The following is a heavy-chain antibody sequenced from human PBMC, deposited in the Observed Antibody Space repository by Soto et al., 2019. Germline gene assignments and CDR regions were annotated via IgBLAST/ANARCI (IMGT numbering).Heavy chain of an antibody. J-gene: IGHJ4*02. CDR1: GFTFSNHW. CDR2: IKGDGSQK. CDR3: ACGLGYVIEG. V-gene: IGHV3-7*05. D-gene: IGHD2-21*01. Sequence: EVELVESGGALVQPGGSLRVTCAASGFTFSNHWMNWVRQAPGKGLEWVAIIKGDGSQKHYVGSVEGRFTISRDNAKNSLHLQMSSLRVDDTAVYYCACGLGYVIEGWGQGTLVIGSS.